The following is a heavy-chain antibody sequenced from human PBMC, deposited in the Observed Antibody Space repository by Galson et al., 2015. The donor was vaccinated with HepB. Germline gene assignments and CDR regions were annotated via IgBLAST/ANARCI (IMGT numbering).Heavy chain of an antibody. CDR3: TRARWELLSWYFDL. CDR1: GFTFGDYA. J-gene: IGHJ2*01. D-gene: IGHD1-26*01. CDR2: IRSKAYGGTT. V-gene: IGHV3-49*03. Sequence: SLRLSCAASGFTFGDYAMSWFRQAPGKGLEWVGFIRSKAYGGTTEYAASVKGRFTISRDDSKSIAYLQMNSLKTEDTAVYYCTRARWELLSWYFDLWGRGTLVTVSS.